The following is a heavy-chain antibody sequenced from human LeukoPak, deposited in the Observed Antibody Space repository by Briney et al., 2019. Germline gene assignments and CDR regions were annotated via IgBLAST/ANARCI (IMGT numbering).Heavy chain of an antibody. J-gene: IGHJ6*03. CDR3: ARAGDDFWSGPTDYYYYYMDV. CDR1: GFTSSSYS. D-gene: IGHD3-3*01. V-gene: IGHV3-48*01. Sequence: PGGSLRLSCAASGFTSSSYSMNWVRQAPGKGLEWVSYISSSSSTIYYADSVKGRFTISRDNAKNSLYLQMNSLRAEDTAVYYCARAGDDFWSGPTDYYYYYMDVWGKGTTVTVSS. CDR2: ISSSSSTI.